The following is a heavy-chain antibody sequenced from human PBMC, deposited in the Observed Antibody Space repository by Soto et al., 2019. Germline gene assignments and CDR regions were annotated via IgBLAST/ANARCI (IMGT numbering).Heavy chain of an antibody. V-gene: IGHV3-30*09. D-gene: IGHD3-22*01. CDR2: ISYDGSSK. Sequence: GGSLRLSCAASGFTFSNFAVHWVRQAPGKGLEWVAVISYDGSSKLYADSVKGRFAISRDNSKNTLYLQMDSLRVDDTAVYYCARENYYVDYYDSSGYYDYWGQGTLVTVSS. J-gene: IGHJ4*02. CDR1: GFTFSNFA. CDR3: ARENYYVDYYDSSGYYDY.